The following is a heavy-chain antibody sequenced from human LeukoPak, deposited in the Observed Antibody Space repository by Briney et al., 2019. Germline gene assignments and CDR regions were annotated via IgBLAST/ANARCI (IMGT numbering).Heavy chain of an antibody. CDR1: GFNFGDHW. J-gene: IGHJ3*02. Sequence: PGGSLRLSCVVSGFNFGDHWMTWVRQAPGKGLEWVANMKHDGSAKNYVDSVKGRFTISRDNSKNTLYLQMNSLRAEDTAVYYCARTWLGATGHDAFDIWGQGTMVTVSS. D-gene: IGHD1-26*01. CDR2: MKHDGSAK. CDR3: ARTWLGATGHDAFDI. V-gene: IGHV3-7*01.